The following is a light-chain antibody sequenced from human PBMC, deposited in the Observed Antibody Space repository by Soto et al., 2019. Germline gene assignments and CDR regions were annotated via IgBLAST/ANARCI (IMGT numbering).Light chain of an antibody. CDR3: QQRSKWPVT. CDR1: QSVNSN. CDR2: DAS. Sequence: DIVLTQSPATLSVSPGERATLSCRASQSVNSNLAWYQQKPGQAPRLLIYDASNRATGIPARFSGSGSGTDFTLTISSLEAEDFALYYCQQRSKWPVTFGGGTKVDIK. J-gene: IGKJ4*01. V-gene: IGKV3-11*01.